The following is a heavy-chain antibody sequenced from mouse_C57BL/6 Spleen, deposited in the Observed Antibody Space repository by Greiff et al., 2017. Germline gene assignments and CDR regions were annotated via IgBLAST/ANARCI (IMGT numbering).Heavy chain of an antibody. V-gene: IGHV14-4*01. CDR3: TPHYYGSSSDY. Sequence: VQLKESGAELVRPGASVKLSCTASGFNIKDDYMHWVKQRPEQGLEWIGWIDPENGDTEYASKFQGKATITADTSSNTAYLQLSSLTSEDTAVXYCTPHYYGSSSDYWGQGTTLTVSS. CDR1: GFNIKDDY. J-gene: IGHJ2*01. CDR2: IDPENGDT. D-gene: IGHD1-1*01.